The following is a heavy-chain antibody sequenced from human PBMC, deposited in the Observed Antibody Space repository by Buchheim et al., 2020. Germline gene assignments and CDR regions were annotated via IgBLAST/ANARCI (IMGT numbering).Heavy chain of an antibody. CDR2: INQDGREK. V-gene: IGHV3-7*01. CDR1: GFTFSTYW. D-gene: IGHD1/OR15-1a*01. Sequence: EVQLVDSGGGLVQPGGSMRLSCAASGFTFSTYWMHWVRQAPGKGLEWVANINQDGREKYSVDSVKGRLTISRDNAENSLYLQMNSLRVEDTAVYYCANWDNSWGQGSL. CDR3: ANWDNS. J-gene: IGHJ4*02.